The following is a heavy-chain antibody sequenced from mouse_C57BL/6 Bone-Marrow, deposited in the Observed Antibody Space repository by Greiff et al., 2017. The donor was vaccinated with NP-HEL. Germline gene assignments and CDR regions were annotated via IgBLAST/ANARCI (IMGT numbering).Heavy chain of an antibody. J-gene: IGHJ4*01. CDR1: GYTFTSYW. CDR2: IHPNSGST. Sequence: VQLQQPGAELVKPGASVKLSCKASGYTFTSYWMHWVKQRPGQGLEWIGMIHPNSGSTNYNEKFKSKATLTVDKSSSTAYMQLSSLTSEDSAVYYCAGRGTTVVAPYYAMDYWGQGTSVTVSS. CDR3: AGRGTTVVAPYYAMDY. D-gene: IGHD1-1*01. V-gene: IGHV1-64*01.